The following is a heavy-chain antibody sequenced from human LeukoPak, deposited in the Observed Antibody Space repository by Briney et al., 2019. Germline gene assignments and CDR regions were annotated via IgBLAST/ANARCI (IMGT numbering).Heavy chain of an antibody. CDR2: INHSGST. V-gene: IGHV4-34*01. D-gene: IGHD5-24*01. CDR1: GGSFSGHY. J-gene: IGHJ6*03. CDR3: ARVRKWLQPSYYYYYYMDV. Sequence: PSETPSLTCAVYGGSFSGHYWSWIRQPPGKGLEWIGEINHSGSTNYNPSLKSRVTISVDTSKNQFSLKLSSVTAADTAVYYCARVRKWLQPSYYYYYYMDVWGKGTTATVSS.